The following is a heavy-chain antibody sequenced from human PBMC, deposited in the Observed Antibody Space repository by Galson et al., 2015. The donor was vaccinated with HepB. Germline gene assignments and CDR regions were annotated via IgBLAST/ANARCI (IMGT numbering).Heavy chain of an antibody. CDR2: IYSGGST. CDR3: ARDGYSSSWYVRYFDL. Sequence: SLRLSCAASDFSFTSAWMSWVRQAPGKGLEWVSVIYSGGSTYYADSVKGRFTISRDNSKNTLYLQMNSLRAEDTAVYYCARDGYSSSWYVRYFDLWGRGTLVTVSS. V-gene: IGHV3-66*01. J-gene: IGHJ2*01. D-gene: IGHD6-13*01. CDR1: DFSFTSAW.